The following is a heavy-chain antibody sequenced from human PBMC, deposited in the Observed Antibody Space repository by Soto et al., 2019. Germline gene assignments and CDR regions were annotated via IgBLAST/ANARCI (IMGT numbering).Heavy chain of an antibody. Sequence: GGSLRLSCEASGFTFTNYAMSWVRQAPGKGLEWVSNIGAGDSTVYTDSVKGHFTISRDNSKSTVYLQMNSLRAEDTAVYYCATYQQIGGSDEYWGQGTLVTVSS. CDR1: GFTFTNYA. J-gene: IGHJ4*02. V-gene: IGHV3-23*01. CDR3: ATYQQIGGSDEY. D-gene: IGHD2-2*01. CDR2: IGAGDST.